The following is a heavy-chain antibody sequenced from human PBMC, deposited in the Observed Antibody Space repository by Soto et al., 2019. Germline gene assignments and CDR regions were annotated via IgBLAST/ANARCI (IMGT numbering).Heavy chain of an antibody. J-gene: IGHJ6*02. CDR3: ARFYYGSGSYKGGYYYYGMDV. CDR1: GFTFSSYS. CDR2: ISSSSSTI. V-gene: IGHV3-48*02. D-gene: IGHD3-10*01. Sequence: PGGSLRLSCAASGFTFSSYSMNWVRQAPGKGLEWVSYISSSSSTIYYADSVKGRFTISRDNAKNSLYLQMNSLRDEDTAVYYCARFYYGSGSYKGGYYYYGMDVWGQGTTVTVSS.